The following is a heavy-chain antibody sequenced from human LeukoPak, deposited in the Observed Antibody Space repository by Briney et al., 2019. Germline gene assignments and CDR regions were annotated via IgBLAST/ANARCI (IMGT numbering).Heavy chain of an antibody. Sequence: GGSLRLSCAASGFTFSSYVMHWVRQAPGKGLEWVAFLSYDGSNKYYADSVKGRFTISRDNSKNTLYLQMNNLRPEDTAVYYCAKDHLAVAAAYFDYWGQGTLVTVSS. V-gene: IGHV3-30*18. CDR3: AKDHLAVAAAYFDY. J-gene: IGHJ4*02. D-gene: IGHD6-19*01. CDR1: GFTFSSYV. CDR2: LSYDGSNK.